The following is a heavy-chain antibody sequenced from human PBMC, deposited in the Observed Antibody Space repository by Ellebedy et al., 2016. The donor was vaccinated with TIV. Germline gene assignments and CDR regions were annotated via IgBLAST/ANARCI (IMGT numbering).Heavy chain of an antibody. CDR3: AKEREPAVAADY. Sequence: LSLTCAASGFTFSSYGMHWVRQAPGKGLEWVAFIRYDGSNKYYADSVKGRFTISRDNSKNTLYLQMNSLRAEDTAVYYCAKEREPAVAADYWGQGTLVTVSS. J-gene: IGHJ4*02. D-gene: IGHD6-19*01. CDR1: GFTFSSYG. CDR2: IRYDGSNK. V-gene: IGHV3-30*02.